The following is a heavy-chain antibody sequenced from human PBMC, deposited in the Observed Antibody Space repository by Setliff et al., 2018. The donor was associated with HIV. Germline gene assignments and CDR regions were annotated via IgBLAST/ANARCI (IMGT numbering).Heavy chain of an antibody. Sequence: ASVKVSCKASGFSFDDYYIHWVRQAPGQGLEWMGCVIPNSGKTYYAQEFQGRVTMTSDTSINTAYMEVRWLTSDDTAIYYCAIDLAYCSGGSCYRPFIYYFYYMDVLGKGATVTVSS. CDR1: GFSFDDYY. J-gene: IGHJ6*03. CDR2: VIPNSGKT. CDR3: AIDLAYCSGGSCYRPFIYYFYYMDV. V-gene: IGHV1-2*02. D-gene: IGHD2-15*01.